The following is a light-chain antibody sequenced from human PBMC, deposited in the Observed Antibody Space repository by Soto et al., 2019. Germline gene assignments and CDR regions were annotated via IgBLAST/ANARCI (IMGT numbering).Light chain of an antibody. CDR2: SAS. J-gene: IGKJ1*01. Sequence: DIQMTQSPSSLSASVGDRVTITCRASQSISTYLNWYQHKPGKAPNLLLYSASSLQSGVPSRFSGSGSGTDFTLTISNVQTEDFASYYCQQSYTMPWTFGQGTKV. V-gene: IGKV1-39*01. CDR3: QQSYTMPWT. CDR1: QSISTY.